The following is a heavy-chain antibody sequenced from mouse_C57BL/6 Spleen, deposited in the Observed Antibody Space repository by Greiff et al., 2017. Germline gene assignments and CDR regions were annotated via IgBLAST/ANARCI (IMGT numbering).Heavy chain of an antibody. CDR2: IYPGDGDT. CDR3: ASHGYYWYFDV. V-gene: IGHV1-82*01. Sequence: QVQLQQSGPELVKPGASVKISCKASGYAFSSSWMNWVKQRPGKGLEWIGRIYPGDGDTNYNGKFKGKATLTADKSSSTAYMQLSSLTSEDSAVYFCASHGYYWYFDVWGTGATGTVFS. J-gene: IGHJ1*03. CDR1: GYAFSSSW. D-gene: IGHD2-2*01.